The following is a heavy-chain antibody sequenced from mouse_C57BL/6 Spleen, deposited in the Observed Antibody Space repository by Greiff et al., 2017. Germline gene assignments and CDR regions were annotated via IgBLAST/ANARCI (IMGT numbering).Heavy chain of an antibody. D-gene: IGHD2-4*01. Sequence: EVKLVESGGGLVKPGGSLKLSCAASGFTFSSYTMSWVRQTPEKRLEWVATISGGGGNTYYPDSVKGRFTISRDNAKDTLYLQMSSLRSEDTALYYCARHGGVCYDYDEGPRMEYWGQGTSGTGSS. J-gene: IGHJ4*01. CDR3: ARHGGVCYDYDEGPRMEY. CDR1: GFTFSSYT. V-gene: IGHV5-9*01. CDR2: ISGGGGNT.